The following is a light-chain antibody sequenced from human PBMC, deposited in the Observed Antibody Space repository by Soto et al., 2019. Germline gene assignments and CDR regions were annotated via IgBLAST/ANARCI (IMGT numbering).Light chain of an antibody. CDR3: ATWDDSLTGLV. J-gene: IGLJ3*02. CDR1: SSNIGSNT. Sequence: QSVLTQPPSTSGTPGQRVTISCSGGSSNIGSNTVNWYQLLPGTAPKLLISSNNQRPSGVPDRFSGSRSGTSASLAISGLQSEDESEFYCATWDDSLTGLVFGGGTKLTVL. V-gene: IGLV1-44*01. CDR2: SNN.